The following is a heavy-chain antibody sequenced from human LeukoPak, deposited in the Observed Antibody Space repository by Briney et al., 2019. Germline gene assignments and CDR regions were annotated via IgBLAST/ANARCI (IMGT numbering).Heavy chain of an antibody. CDR1: GFTFSSYW. CDR2: ISSSSSYI. V-gene: IGHV3-21*01. D-gene: IGHD3-9*01. J-gene: IGHJ4*02. CDR3: ARVEDYDILTGFDY. Sequence: PGGSLRLSCAASGFTFSSYWMNWVRQAPGKGLEWVSSISSSSSYIYYADSLKGRFTISRDNAKNSLYLQMNSLRAEDTAVYYCARVEDYDILTGFDYWGQGTLVTVSS.